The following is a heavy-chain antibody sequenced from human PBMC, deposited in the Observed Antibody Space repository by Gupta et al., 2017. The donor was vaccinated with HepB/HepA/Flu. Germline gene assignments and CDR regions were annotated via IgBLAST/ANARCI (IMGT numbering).Heavy chain of an antibody. Sequence: QVHLQESGPGLVKSSETLSLTCTVSGGSISSSSYNWGWIRQPPGKGLEWIGSMYESGNTSYNPSLKSRVTISVDTAKNQFSLKLSSVTAADTAVYYCARRDPFGSGSYAFDPWGQGTLVTVSS. CDR3: ARRDPFGSGSYAFDP. V-gene: IGHV4-39*01. J-gene: IGHJ5*02. D-gene: IGHD3-10*01. CDR1: GGSISSSSYN. CDR2: MYESGNT.